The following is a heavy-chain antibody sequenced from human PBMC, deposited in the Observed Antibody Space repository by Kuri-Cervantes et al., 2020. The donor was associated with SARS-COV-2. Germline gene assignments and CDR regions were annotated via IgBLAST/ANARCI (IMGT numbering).Heavy chain of an antibody. CDR2: INHSGST. J-gene: IGHJ6*02. CDR3: ARMATNYYYGMDV. CDR1: GYSIRSAYY. Sequence: SETLSLTCAVSGYSIRSAYYWGWIRQPPGKGLEWIGEINHSGSTNYNPSLKSRVTISVDTSKNQFSLKLSSVTAADTAVYYCARMATNYYYGMDVWGQGTTVTVSS. V-gene: IGHV4-38-2*01. D-gene: IGHD5-24*01.